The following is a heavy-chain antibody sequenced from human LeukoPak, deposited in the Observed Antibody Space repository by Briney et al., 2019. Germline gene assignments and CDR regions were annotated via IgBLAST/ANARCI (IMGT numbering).Heavy chain of an antibody. J-gene: IGHJ3*02. CDR3: ARDEKYSSSWYRADAFDI. CDR1: GFTFSSYG. V-gene: IGHV3-33*01. Sequence: PGRSLRLSCAASGFTFSSYGMHWVRQAPGKGLEWVAVIWYDGSNKYYADSVKGRFTISRDNPKNTLYLQMNSLRAEDTAVYYCARDEKYSSSWYRADAFDIWGQGTMVTVSS. D-gene: IGHD6-13*01. CDR2: IWYDGSNK.